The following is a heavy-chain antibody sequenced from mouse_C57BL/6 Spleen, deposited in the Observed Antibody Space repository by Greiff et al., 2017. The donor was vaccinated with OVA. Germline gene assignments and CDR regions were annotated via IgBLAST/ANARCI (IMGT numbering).Heavy chain of an antibody. CDR2: IRNKANNHAT. V-gene: IGHV6-6*01. CDR1: GFTFSDAW. CDR3: TRLLRDYYAMDY. D-gene: IGHD1-1*01. J-gene: IGHJ4*01. Sequence: EVKVVESGGGLVQPGGSMKLSCAASGFTFSDAWMDWVRQSPEKGLEWVAEIRNKANNHATYYAESVKGRFTISRDDSKSSVYLQMNSLRAEDTGIYYCTRLLRDYYAMDYWGQGTSVTVSS.